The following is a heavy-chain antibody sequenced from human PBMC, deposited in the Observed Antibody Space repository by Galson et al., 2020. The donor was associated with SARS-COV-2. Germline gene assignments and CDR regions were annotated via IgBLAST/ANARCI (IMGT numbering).Heavy chain of an antibody. D-gene: IGHD1-26*01. CDR1: GFTFSTYS. CDR3: ATFLVGDTKGLSSF. J-gene: IGHJ4*02. Sequence: SGESLKLSCVVSGFTFSTYSMNWVRQAPGKGLEWISYISSSSSNIYYADSVKGRFTISRDNAKNSLFLQMQSLRDEDTAVYYCATFLVGDTKGLSSFWGQGTLVTVSS. CDR2: ISSSSSNI. V-gene: IGHV3-48*02.